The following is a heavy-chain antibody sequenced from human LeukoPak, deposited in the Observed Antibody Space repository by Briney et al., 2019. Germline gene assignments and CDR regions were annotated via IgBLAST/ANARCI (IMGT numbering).Heavy chain of an antibody. CDR3: ARGWVIQSYGYDYGMEV. Sequence: SETLSLTCTVSGGSISSPSYYWGWIRQPPGKGLEWIGSIYYSGSTYYNPSLKSRVTISVDTSKNQFSLKLSSVTAADTAVYYCARGWVIQSYGYDYGMEVWGQGTTVTASS. CDR1: GGSISSPSYY. J-gene: IGHJ6*02. V-gene: IGHV4-39*01. CDR2: IYYSGST. D-gene: IGHD5-18*01.